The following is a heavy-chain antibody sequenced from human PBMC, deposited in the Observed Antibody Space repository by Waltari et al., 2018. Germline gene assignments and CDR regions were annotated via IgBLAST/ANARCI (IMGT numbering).Heavy chain of an antibody. CDR1: GGTFSSYA. CDR2: INTNTGNP. CDR3: ARGPGVAMRGADY. V-gene: IGHV7-4-1*02. J-gene: IGHJ4*02. Sequence: QVQLVQSGAEVKKPGSSVKVSCKASGGTFSSYAISWVRQAPGQGLEWMGWINTNTGNPTYAQGFTGRFVFSLDTSGSTAYLQISSLKAEDTAVYYCARGPGVAMRGADYWGQGTLVTVSS.